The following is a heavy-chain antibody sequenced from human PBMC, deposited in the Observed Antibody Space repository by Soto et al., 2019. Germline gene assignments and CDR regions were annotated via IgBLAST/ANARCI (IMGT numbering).Heavy chain of an antibody. J-gene: IGHJ6*02. V-gene: IGHV5-51*01. CDR3: ASNTVAADQEMGGYYYYYGMDV. CDR1: GYSFTSYW. Sequence: GDSLKISCKGSGYSFTSYWIGWVRQMPGKGLEWMGIIYPGDSDTRYSPSFQGQVTISADKSISTAYLQWSSLKASDTAMYYCASNTVAADQEMGGYYYYYGMDVWGQGTTVTVSS. CDR2: IYPGDSDT. D-gene: IGHD6-13*01.